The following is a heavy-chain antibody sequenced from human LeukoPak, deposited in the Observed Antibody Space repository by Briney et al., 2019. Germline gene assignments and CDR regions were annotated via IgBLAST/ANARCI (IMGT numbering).Heavy chain of an antibody. CDR2: IYYSGST. D-gene: IGHD6-13*01. CDR3: ARAPEGSSWPWYFDY. Sequence: GSLRLSCAASGFTFSSYSMNWIRQPPGKGLEWIGYIYYSGSTNYNPSLKSRVTISVDTSKNQFSLKLSSVTAADTAVYYCARAPEGSSWPWYFDYWGQGTLVTVSS. V-gene: IGHV4-59*01. CDR1: GFTFSSYS. J-gene: IGHJ4*02.